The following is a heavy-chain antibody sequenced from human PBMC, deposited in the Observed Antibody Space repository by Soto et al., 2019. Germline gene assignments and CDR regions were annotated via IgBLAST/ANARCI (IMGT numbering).Heavy chain of an antibody. J-gene: IGHJ5*02. CDR2: ISYDGSNK. CDR1: GFTFSSYG. Sequence: RRSLRLSCAASGFTFSSYGMHWVRQAPGKGLEWVAVISYDGSNKYYADSVKGRFTISRDNSKNTLYLQMNSLRAEDTAVYYCAPGGRAAAAPWGPGPLVTVSS. CDR3: APGGRAAAAP. V-gene: IGHV3-30*03. D-gene: IGHD6-13*01.